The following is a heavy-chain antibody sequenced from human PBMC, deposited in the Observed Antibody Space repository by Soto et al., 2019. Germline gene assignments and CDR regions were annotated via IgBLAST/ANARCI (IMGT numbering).Heavy chain of an antibody. D-gene: IGHD6-13*01. CDR1: GYSFTSYW. V-gene: IGHV5-51*01. CDR2: IYPGDSDT. Sequence: PGESRKISCKGSGYSFTSYWIGWVRQMPGKGLEWMGIIYPGDSDTRYSPSFQGQVTISADKSISTAYLQWSSLKASDTAMYYCARQGLEAAAGTHYYYGMDVWGQGTTVTVSS. CDR3: ARQGLEAAAGTHYYYGMDV. J-gene: IGHJ6*02.